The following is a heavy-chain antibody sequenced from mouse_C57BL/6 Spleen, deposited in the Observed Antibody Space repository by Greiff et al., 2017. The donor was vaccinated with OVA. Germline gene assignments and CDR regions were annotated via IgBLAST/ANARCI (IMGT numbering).Heavy chain of an antibody. CDR3: SRRYYGSSAWFAY. CDR1: GYTFTSYS. V-gene: IGHV1-52*01. J-gene: IGHJ3*01. CDR2: IDPSDSET. Sequence: QVQLQQPGAELVRPGSSVKLSCKASGYTFTSYSMHWVKQRPIQGLEWIGNIDPSDSETHYNQRFKDKATLTVDKSSSTDYMQLSSRTSEDSAVYECSRRYYGSSAWFAYWGQGTLVTVSA. D-gene: IGHD1-1*01.